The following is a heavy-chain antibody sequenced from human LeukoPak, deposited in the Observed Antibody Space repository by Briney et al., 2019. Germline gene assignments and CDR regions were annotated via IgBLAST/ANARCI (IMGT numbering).Heavy chain of an antibody. CDR1: GFTFSSYA. D-gene: IGHD3-10*01. Sequence: GGSLRLSCSASGFTFSSYAMHWVRQAPGKGLEYVSAISSNGGSTYYADSVKGRFTISRDNSKNTLYLQMSSLRAEDTAVYYCVKDLDYYGSGSCYGDYWGQGTLVTVSS. CDR2: ISSNGGST. CDR3: VKDLDYYGSGSCYGDY. J-gene: IGHJ4*02. V-gene: IGHV3-64D*06.